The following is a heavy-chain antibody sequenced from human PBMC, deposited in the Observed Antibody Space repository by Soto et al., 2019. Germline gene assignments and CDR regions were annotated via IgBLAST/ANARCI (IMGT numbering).Heavy chain of an antibody. J-gene: IGHJ5*02. V-gene: IGHV3-33*01. CDR2: IWYDGSNK. Sequence: QVQLVESGGGVVQPGRSLRLSCAASGFTFSSYGMHWVRQAPGKGLEWVAVIWYDGSNKYYADSVKGRFTISRDNSKNTLYLQMTSLRAEDTAGYYCARDGRYGDYQNGYNWFDPWGQGTLVTVSS. D-gene: IGHD4-17*01. CDR1: GFTFSSYG. CDR3: ARDGRYGDYQNGYNWFDP.